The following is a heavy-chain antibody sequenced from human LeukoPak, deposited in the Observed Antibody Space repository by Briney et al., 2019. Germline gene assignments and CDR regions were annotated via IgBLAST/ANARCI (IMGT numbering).Heavy chain of an antibody. CDR1: GGSFSGYY. D-gene: IGHD2-21*02. J-gene: IGHJ5*02. CDR2: INHSGST. CDR3: ARTPTYCGGDCYYFDP. V-gene: IGHV4-34*01. Sequence: SETLSLTCAVYGGSFSGYYWSWIRQPPGKGLEWIGEINHSGSTNYNPSLKSRVTISVDTSKNQFSLKLSSVTAADTAMYFCARTPTYCGGDCYYFDPWGQGTLVTVSS.